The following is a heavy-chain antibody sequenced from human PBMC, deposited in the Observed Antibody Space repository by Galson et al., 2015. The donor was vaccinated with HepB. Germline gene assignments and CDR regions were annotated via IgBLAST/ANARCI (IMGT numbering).Heavy chain of an antibody. D-gene: IGHD1-1*01. J-gene: IGHJ4*02. CDR2: ISAGGDST. V-gene: IGHV3-23*01. CDR3: ARTKSIGTEDY. Sequence: SLRLSCAASGFTFSNYAMSWVRQAPGKGLEWVSAISAGGDSTYYADSVRGRFIISRDNSKNTLYLQMNFLRAEDTAVYHCARTKSIGTEDYWGQGTLVTVSS. CDR1: GFTFSNYA.